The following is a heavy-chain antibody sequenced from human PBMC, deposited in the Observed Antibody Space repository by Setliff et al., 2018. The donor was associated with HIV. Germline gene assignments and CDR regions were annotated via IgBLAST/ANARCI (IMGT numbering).Heavy chain of an antibody. D-gene: IGHD3-22*01. J-gene: IGHJ4*02. Sequence: PSETLSLTCAVSGGSFSGYYWSWIRQPPEKGLEWIGKINHSGNTNYNPSLKSRVNISVDTSKNQFSLKLTSVTAAYTAVYYCARSNYDSSFDFWGQGTLVTVSS. CDR2: INHSGNT. V-gene: IGHV4-34*01. CDR1: GGSFSGYY. CDR3: ARSNYDSSFDF.